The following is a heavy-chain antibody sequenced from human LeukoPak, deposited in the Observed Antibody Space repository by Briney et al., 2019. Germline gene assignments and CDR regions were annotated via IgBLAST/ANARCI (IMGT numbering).Heavy chain of an antibody. CDR1: GGSISSYY. V-gene: IGHV4-59*08. Sequence: SETLSLTCTVSGGSISSYYWSWIRQPPGKGLEWIGYIYDSGSTNYNPSLKSRVTMSVDTSKNQFSLKLSSVTAADTAVYYCASLKPDCSSTSCYGSHYYYYYMDVWGKGTTVTVSS. J-gene: IGHJ6*03. CDR2: IYDSGST. D-gene: IGHD2-2*01. CDR3: ASLKPDCSSTSCYGSHYYYYYMDV.